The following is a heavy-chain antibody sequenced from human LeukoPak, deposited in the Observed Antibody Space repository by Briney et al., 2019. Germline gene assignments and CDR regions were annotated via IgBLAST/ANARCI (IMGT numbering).Heavy chain of an antibody. CDR2: INSDGSST. J-gene: IGHJ4*02. CDR3: ARDLKRTAMDFDY. V-gene: IGHV3-74*01. CDR1: GFTFSTSW. D-gene: IGHD5-18*01. Sequence: PGGSLRLSCAVSGFTFSTSWMYWVRQAPGKGLVWVSRINSDGSSTSYADSVKGRFTISRDNAKNTLYLQMNSLRAEDTAVYYCARDLKRTAMDFDYWGQGTLVTVSS.